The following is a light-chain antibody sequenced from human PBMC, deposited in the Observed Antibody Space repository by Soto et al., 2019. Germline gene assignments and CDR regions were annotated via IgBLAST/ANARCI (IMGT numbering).Light chain of an antibody. CDR3: QQYDNWPLT. J-gene: IGKJ4*01. CDR2: GAS. CDR1: QSVSRN. Sequence: EIVMTQSPATLSVSPGERATLSCRASQSVSRNLAWYQQEPGQAPRLLIYGASTRATGIPASFGGSGSGTEFTLTISSLQSEDFAVYYCQQYDNWPLTFDGGTKVEIK. V-gene: IGKV3-15*01.